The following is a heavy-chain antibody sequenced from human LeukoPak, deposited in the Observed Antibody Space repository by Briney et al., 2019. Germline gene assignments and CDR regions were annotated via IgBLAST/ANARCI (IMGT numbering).Heavy chain of an antibody. Sequence: PSETLSLTCTVSGGSISSSSYYWGWIRQPPGKGLEWIGSIYYSGSTYYNPSLKSRVTISVDTSKNQFSLKLSSVTAADTAVYYCARDLTEELLFDYWGQGTLVSVSS. CDR3: ARDLTEELLFDY. CDR1: GGSISSSSYY. D-gene: IGHD1-7*01. CDR2: IYYSGST. J-gene: IGHJ4*02. V-gene: IGHV4-39*07.